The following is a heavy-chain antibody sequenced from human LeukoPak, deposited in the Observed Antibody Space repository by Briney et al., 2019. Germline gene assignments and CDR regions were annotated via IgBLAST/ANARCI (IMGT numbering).Heavy chain of an antibody. V-gene: IGHV1-69*13. CDR2: IIPIFGTA. J-gene: IGHJ4*02. CDR1: GGTFSSYA. CDR3: ARGRDGYNDYFDY. D-gene: IGHD5-24*01. Sequence: SVKVSCKASGGTFSSYAISWVRQAPGQGLEWMGGIIPIFGTANYAQKFQGRVTITADESTSTAYMELSSLRSEDTAVYYCARGRDGYNDYFDYWGQGTLVTVSS.